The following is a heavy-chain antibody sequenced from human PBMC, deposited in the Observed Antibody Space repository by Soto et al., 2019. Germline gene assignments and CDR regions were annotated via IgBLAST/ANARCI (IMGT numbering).Heavy chain of an antibody. J-gene: IGHJ4*02. Sequence: PGGSLRLSCVGTGLNFDDFALHWVRQAPGTGLEWVSGITWNSRVLAYADSVKGRFTISRDNARNSLYLQMDSLRDEDTALYYCAKGRYDFWSPYYFDSWGQGTLVTVSS. CDR1: GLNFDDFA. CDR2: ITWNSRVL. V-gene: IGHV3-9*01. D-gene: IGHD3-3*01. CDR3: AKGRYDFWSPYYFDS.